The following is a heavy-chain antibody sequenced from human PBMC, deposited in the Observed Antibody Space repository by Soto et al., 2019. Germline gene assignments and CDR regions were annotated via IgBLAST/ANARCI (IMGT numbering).Heavy chain of an antibody. CDR1: GGSISSNY. D-gene: IGHD6-6*01. V-gene: IGHV4-59*12. Sequence: LSLTCTVSGGSISSNYWSWIRQPPGKGLEWIGYIYHSGSTYYNPSLKSRVTISVDTSKNQFSLKLSSVTAADTAVYYCARERPDGARLDPWGQGTLVTVSS. CDR3: ARERPDGARLDP. CDR2: IYHSGST. J-gene: IGHJ5*02.